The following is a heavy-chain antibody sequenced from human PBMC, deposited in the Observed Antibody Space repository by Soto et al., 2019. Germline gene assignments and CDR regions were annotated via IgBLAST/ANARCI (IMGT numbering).Heavy chain of an antibody. D-gene: IGHD6-19*01. CDR2: IYYSGST. V-gene: IGHV4-30-4*01. Sequence: PSETLSLTCTVSGGSISSGDYYWSWIRQPPGKGLEWIGYIYYSGSTYYNPSLKSRVTISVDTSKNQFSLKLSSVTAADTAVYYCARLWFSSGWYVDNWGQGTLVTVSS. CDR1: GGSISSGDYY. CDR3: ARLWFSSGWYVDN. J-gene: IGHJ4*02.